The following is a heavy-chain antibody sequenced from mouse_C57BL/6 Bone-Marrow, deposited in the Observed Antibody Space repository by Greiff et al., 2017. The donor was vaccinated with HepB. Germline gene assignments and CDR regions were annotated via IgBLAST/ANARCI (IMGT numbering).Heavy chain of an antibody. CDR1: GFTFSSYA. Sequence: EVQLQQSGGGLVKPGGSLKLSCAASGFTFSSYAMSWVRQTPEKRLEWVATISDGGSYTYYPDNVKGRFTISRDNAKNNLYLQMSHLKSEDTAMYYCARDRDYGGFAYWGQGTLVTVSA. CDR2: ISDGGSYT. D-gene: IGHD1-1*01. J-gene: IGHJ3*01. CDR3: ARDRDYGGFAY. V-gene: IGHV5-4*01.